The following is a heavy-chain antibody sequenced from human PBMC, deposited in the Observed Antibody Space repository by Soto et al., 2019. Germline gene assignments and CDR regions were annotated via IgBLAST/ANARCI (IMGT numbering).Heavy chain of an antibody. CDR3: TTEDV. J-gene: IGHJ6*02. V-gene: IGHV3-15*01. CDR1: GFTFSNAW. Sequence: GGSLRLSCAASGFTFSNAWMSWVRQAPGKGLEWVGHIKSKTDGGTTDYAAPVKGRFTISRDDSKNTLYLQMNSLKTEDTAVYYCTTEDVWGQGTTVTVSS. CDR2: IKSKTDGGTT.